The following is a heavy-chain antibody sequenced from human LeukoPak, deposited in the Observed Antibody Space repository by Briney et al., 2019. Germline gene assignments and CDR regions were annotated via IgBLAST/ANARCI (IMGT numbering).Heavy chain of an antibody. Sequence: PSETLSLTCDVSGYSISSGYYWAWIRQSPGKGLEWIASIYNSGSTFYNPSLKSRVALSVDTSKNQFSLKLMSVTAADTAVYYCARPNTWITEGFDSWGQGILVTVSP. V-gene: IGHV4-38-2*01. CDR3: ARPNTWITEGFDS. J-gene: IGHJ5*01. CDR1: GYSISSGYY. CDR2: IYNSGST. D-gene: IGHD3-16*01.